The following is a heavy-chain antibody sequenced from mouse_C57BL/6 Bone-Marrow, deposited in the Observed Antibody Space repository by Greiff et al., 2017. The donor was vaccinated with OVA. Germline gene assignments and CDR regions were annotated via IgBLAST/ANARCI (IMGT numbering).Heavy chain of an antibody. Sequence: QVQLQQSGAELVRPGTSVKVSCKASGYAFTNYLIEWVKQRPGQGLEWIGVINPGSGGTNYNEKFMGKATLTADKSSSTAYMQLSSLTSEDSAVYVGAREVYNGSSYPHFDYWGQGTTLTVSS. CDR1: GYAFTNYL. CDR2: INPGSGGT. V-gene: IGHV1-54*01. J-gene: IGHJ2*01. CDR3: AREVYNGSSYPHFDY. D-gene: IGHD1-1*01.